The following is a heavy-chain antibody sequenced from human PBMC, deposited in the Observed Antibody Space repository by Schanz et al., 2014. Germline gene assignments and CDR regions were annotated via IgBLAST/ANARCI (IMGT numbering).Heavy chain of an antibody. Sequence: QVHLMQSGAEAKKPGASVKVSCKAFGYSFTTYFIHWVRLAPGQGFEWMGLISPSGGSTSYAQKCQGRVTMTRDKSTRTVFMELSGLPSEATAVYYCGRGGGAYPQKYGMDVWGQGTTVTVSS. D-gene: IGHD3-16*01. CDR3: GRGGGAYPQKYGMDV. CDR2: ISPSGGST. CDR1: GYSFTTYF. V-gene: IGHV1-46*01. J-gene: IGHJ6*02.